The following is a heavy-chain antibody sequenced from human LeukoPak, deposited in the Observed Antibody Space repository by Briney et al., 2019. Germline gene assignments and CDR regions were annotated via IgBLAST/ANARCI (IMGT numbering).Heavy chain of an antibody. D-gene: IGHD6-19*01. V-gene: IGHV1-2*02. CDR3: ARDSSGWYHWFDP. J-gene: IGHJ5*02. Sequence: ASVKVSCKASGYTFTAYYMHWVRQAPGQGLEWMGWINPNSGVTNYAQKFQGRVTVTSDMSISTAYMELSRLRSEDTAVYYCARDSSGWYHWFDPWGQGTLVTVSS. CDR1: GYTFTAYY. CDR2: INPNSGVT.